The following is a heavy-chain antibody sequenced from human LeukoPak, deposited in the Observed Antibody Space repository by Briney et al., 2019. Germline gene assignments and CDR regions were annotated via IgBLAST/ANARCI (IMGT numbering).Heavy chain of an antibody. V-gene: IGHV3-30*02. J-gene: IGHJ4*02. CDR3: ALIAAAGYLFDY. CDR1: GFTFSSYG. Sequence: GGSLRLSCAASGFTFSSYGMHWVRQAPGKGLEWVAFIRYDGSNKYYADSVKGRFTISRDNSKNTLYLQMNSLRAEDTAVYYCALIAAAGYLFDYWGQGTLVTVSS. D-gene: IGHD6-13*01. CDR2: IRYDGSNK.